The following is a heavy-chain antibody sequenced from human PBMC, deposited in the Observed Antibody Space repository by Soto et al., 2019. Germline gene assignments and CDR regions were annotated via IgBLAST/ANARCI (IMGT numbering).Heavy chain of an antibody. CDR1: GYTFTSYD. CDR3: ATTLSMYYDFWSGYPHPFFAY. J-gene: IGHJ4*02. D-gene: IGHD3-3*01. Sequence: ASVKVSCKASGYTFTSYDINWVRQATGQGLEWMGWMNPNSGNTGYAQKFQGRVTMTRNTSISTAYMELSSLRSEDTAVYYCATTLSMYYDFWSGYPHPFFAYRAQGTLVTVSS. CDR2: MNPNSGNT. V-gene: IGHV1-8*01.